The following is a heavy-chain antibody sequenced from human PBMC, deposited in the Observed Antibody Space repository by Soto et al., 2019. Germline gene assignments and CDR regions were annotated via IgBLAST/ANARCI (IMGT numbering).Heavy chain of an antibody. D-gene: IGHD1-1*01. CDR3: ARNEGPGGTRPALL. Sequence: ASVKVSCKASGYSFTYFPIHWVRQAPGQGLEWMGWINTGNGNTKYLQRLQRRVTITRDTSADTVYMELTGLASQDTAVYYCARNEGPGGTRPALLWGQGTVVTVSS. V-gene: IGHV1-3*04. CDR1: GYSFTYFP. CDR2: INTGNGNT. J-gene: IGHJ4*02.